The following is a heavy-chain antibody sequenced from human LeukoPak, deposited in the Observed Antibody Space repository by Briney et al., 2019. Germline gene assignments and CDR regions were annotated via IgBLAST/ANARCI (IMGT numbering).Heavy chain of an antibody. CDR3: ARTVVTLDWYFDL. J-gene: IGHJ2*01. CDR2: FYTSGTT. D-gene: IGHD4-23*01. Sequence: PSETLSLTCSVSGGSISSYSWNWIQQPAGKGLEWIGRFYTSGTTNYNPSLKSRVTMSIDTSKNLVSLKMRSVTAADTAVYYCARTVVTLDWYFDLWSRGTLVSVSS. V-gene: IGHV4-4*07. CDR1: GGSISSYS.